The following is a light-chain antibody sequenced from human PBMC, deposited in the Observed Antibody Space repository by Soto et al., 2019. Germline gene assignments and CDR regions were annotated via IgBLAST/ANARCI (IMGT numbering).Light chain of an antibody. CDR3: RSYDSSLSGWL. J-gene: IGLJ3*02. Sequence: QSVLTQPPSVSGASGQRVTSSCTGSSSKIGAGYNVHWYQQVPGTAPKLLIYGDSNRPSGVPDRFSGSKSGTSASLAITGLQAEDEADYYCRSYDSSLSGWLFGGGTKLTVL. CDR1: SSKIGAGYN. CDR2: GDS. V-gene: IGLV1-40*01.